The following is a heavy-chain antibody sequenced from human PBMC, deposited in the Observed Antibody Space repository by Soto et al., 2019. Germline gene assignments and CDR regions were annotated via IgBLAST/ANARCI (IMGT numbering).Heavy chain of an antibody. V-gene: IGHV3-30*18. CDR3: AKNGVPAYYYDSSGYYQDY. CDR1: GFTFSSYG. J-gene: IGHJ4*02. Sequence: GGSLRLSCAASGFTFSSYGMHWVRQAPGKGLEWVAVISYDGSNKYYADSVKGRFTISRDNSKNTLYLQMNSLRAEDTAVYYCAKNGVPAYYYDSSGYYQDYWGQGTLVTVSS. CDR2: ISYDGSNK. D-gene: IGHD3-22*01.